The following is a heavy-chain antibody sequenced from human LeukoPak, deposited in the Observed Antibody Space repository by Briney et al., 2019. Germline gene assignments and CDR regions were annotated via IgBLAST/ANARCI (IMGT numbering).Heavy chain of an antibody. CDR1: GLSISSGYY. J-gene: IGHJ4*02. CDR2: IYHSGSS. Sequence: SETLSLTCAVSGLSISSGYYWGWIRQPPGKGLEWIGSIYHSGSSYYNPSLRSRVAMSVDTSRNQFCLKLTSVTVADTAVYYCARGSQSFYYDSSGYPFDSWGQGTLVTVSS. D-gene: IGHD3-22*01. CDR3: ARGSQSFYYDSSGYPFDS. V-gene: IGHV4-38-2*01.